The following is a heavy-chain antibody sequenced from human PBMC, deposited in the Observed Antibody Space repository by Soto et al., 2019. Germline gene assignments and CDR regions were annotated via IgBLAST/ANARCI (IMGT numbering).Heavy chain of an antibody. D-gene: IGHD1-26*01. V-gene: IGHV5-51*01. CDR1: GYSFSNYW. CDR2: IYPDDSGT. J-gene: IGHJ5*02. CDR3: VRHGQIVGTSRRWFDP. Sequence: GESLKISCKGSGYSFSNYWIGWVRQMPGKGLEWMGIIYPDDSGTRYNPSFQGQVIISADKSISTAYLQWSSLKASDTAVYFCVRHGQIVGTSRRWFDPWGQGTLVTVS.